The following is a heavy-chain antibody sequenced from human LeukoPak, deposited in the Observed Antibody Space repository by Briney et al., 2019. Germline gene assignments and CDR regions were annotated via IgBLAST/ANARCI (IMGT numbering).Heavy chain of an antibody. CDR3: ASDTSLGYCSSNSCYPGGMDV. Sequence: PGGSLRLSCAASGFTFSSYGMHWVRQAPGKGLEWVAVIWYDGSNKYYADSVKGRFTISRDNSKNTLYLQMNSLRAEDTAVYYCASDTSLGYCSSNSCYPGGMDVWGQGTTVTVSS. J-gene: IGHJ6*02. V-gene: IGHV3-33*01. D-gene: IGHD2-2*01. CDR2: IWYDGSNK. CDR1: GFTFSSYG.